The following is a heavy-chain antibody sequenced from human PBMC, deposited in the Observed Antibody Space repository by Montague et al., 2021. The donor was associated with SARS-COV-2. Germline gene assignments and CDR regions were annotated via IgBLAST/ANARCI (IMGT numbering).Heavy chain of an antibody. Sequence: PALVKPTQTLTLTCTFSGFSLSTSGVGVGWIRQPPGKALEWLALIYWDDDKRYSPSLKSRLTITKDTSKNQVVLTMTNMDPVDTATYYCAHRPRMAWIARGCFDPWGQGALVTVSS. V-gene: IGHV2-5*02. CDR3: AHRPRMAWIARGCFDP. J-gene: IGHJ5*02. D-gene: IGHD2-2*03. CDR1: GFSLSTSGVG. CDR2: IYWDDDK.